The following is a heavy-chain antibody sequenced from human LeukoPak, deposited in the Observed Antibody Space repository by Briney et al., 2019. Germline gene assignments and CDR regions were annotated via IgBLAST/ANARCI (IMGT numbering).Heavy chain of an antibody. D-gene: IGHD3-22*01. CDR2: VYSSGTT. V-gene: IGHV3-66*01. Sequence: GGSLRLSCAASGFTVSTNYMSWVRQAPGKGLEWVSIVYSSGTTYYADSVKGRFTISRDNAKNSLYLQMNSLRAEDTAVYYCARVGEYYYDSSGYYPDAFDIWGQGTMVTVSS. CDR1: GFTVSTNY. J-gene: IGHJ3*02. CDR3: ARVGEYYYDSSGYYPDAFDI.